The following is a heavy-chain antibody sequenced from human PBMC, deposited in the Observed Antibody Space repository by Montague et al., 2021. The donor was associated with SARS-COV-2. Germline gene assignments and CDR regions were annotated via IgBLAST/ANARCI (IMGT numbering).Heavy chain of an antibody. Sequence: SLRPSCAASGFIFGNSGMSWVRQAPGKGLEWVANIKPDGSEEYYVDSVKGRFTISRDNARNSLYLQMSGLRAEDTAVYSCARATLYMDVWGEGTTVAVSS. CDR1: GFIFGNSG. CDR2: IKPDGSEE. J-gene: IGHJ6*03. V-gene: IGHV3-7*01. CDR3: ARATLYMDV.